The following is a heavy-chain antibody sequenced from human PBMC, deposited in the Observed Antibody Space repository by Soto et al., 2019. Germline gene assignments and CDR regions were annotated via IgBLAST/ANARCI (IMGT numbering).Heavy chain of an antibody. CDR2: IYYSGST. CDR1: GGSISSYY. J-gene: IGHJ4*02. V-gene: IGHV4-59*08. D-gene: IGHD6-13*01. Sequence: SETLSLTCTVSGGSISSYYWSWIRQPPGKGLEWIGYIYYSGSTNYNPSLKSRVTISVDTSKNQFSLKLGSVTAADTAVYYCARLYSSSWYHFDYWGQGTLVTVSS. CDR3: ARLYSSSWYHFDY.